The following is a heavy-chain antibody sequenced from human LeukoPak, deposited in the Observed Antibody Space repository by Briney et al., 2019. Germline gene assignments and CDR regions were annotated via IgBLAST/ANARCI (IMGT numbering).Heavy chain of an antibody. Sequence: SETLSLTXAVSGYSISSGYYWGWIRQPPGKGLEWIGSIYYSGSTYYNPSLKSRVTISVDTSKNRFSLKLSSVTAADTAVYYCARRRSFSGRYREERREYYFDYWGQGTLVTVSS. CDR3: ARRRSFSGRYREERREYYFDY. V-gene: IGHV4-38-2*01. J-gene: IGHJ4*02. CDR1: GYSISSGYY. CDR2: IYYSGST. D-gene: IGHD1-26*01.